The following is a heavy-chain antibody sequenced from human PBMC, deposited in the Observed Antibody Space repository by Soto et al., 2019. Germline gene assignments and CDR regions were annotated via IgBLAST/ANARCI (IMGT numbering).Heavy chain of an antibody. CDR3: AREGGYSSGYSYSGLDA. Sequence: ASVKVSCKASGYTFTGYYMHWVRQAPGQGLEWMGWINPNSGGTNYAQKFQGRVTMTRDTSISTAYMELSRLRSDDTAVYYCAREGGYSSGYSYSGLDAWGQGPTVTVPS. CDR1: GYTFTGYY. D-gene: IGHD3-10*01. J-gene: IGHJ6*02. V-gene: IGHV1-2*02. CDR2: INPNSGGT.